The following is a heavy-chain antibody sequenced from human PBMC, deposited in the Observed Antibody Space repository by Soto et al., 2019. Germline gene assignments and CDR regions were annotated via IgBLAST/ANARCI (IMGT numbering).Heavy chain of an antibody. Sequence: PSETLSLTCTVSGGSISSYYWSWIRQPAGKGLEWIGRIYTSGSTNYNPSLKSRVTMSVDTSKNQFSLKLSSVTAADTAVYYCARDSLMVVAATFGSYYYGMDVWGQGTTVTVS. D-gene: IGHD2-15*01. CDR1: GGSISSYY. J-gene: IGHJ6*02. V-gene: IGHV4-4*07. CDR3: ARDSLMVVAATFGSYYYGMDV. CDR2: IYTSGST.